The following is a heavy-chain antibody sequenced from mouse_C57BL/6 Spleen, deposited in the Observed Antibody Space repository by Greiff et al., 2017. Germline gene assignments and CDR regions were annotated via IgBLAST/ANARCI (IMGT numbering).Heavy chain of an antibody. CDR2: ISSGGSYT. CDR1: GFTFSSYG. CDR3: ASLYGSSHYFDY. J-gene: IGHJ2*01. V-gene: IGHV5-6*01. Sequence: EVKVVESGGDLVKPGGSLKLSCAASGFTFSSYGMSWVRQTPDKRLEWVATISSGGSYTYYPDSVKGRFTISRDNAKNTLYLQMSSLKSEDTAMYYCASLYGSSHYFDYWGQGTTLTVSS. D-gene: IGHD1-1*01.